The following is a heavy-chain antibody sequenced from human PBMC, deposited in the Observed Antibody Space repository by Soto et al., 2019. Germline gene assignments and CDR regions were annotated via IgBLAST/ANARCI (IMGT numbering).Heavy chain of an antibody. CDR2: ISSSSSYI. D-gene: IGHD2-15*01. V-gene: IGHV3-21*01. Sequence: GGSLRLSCAASGFTFSSYSMNWVRQAPGKGLEWVSSISSSSSYIYYADSVKGRFTISRDNAKNSLYLQMNSLRAEDTAVYYCARRGVVVAAPHYMDVWGKRTSVTVSS. CDR3: ARRGVVVAAPHYMDV. J-gene: IGHJ6*03. CDR1: GFTFSSYS.